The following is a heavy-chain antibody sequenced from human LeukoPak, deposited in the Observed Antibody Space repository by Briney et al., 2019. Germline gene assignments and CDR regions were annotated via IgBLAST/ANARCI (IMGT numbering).Heavy chain of an antibody. CDR1: GGTFSSYA. CDR2: IIPIFGTA. D-gene: IGHD2-2*01. Sequence: ASVKVSCKASGGTFSSYAISWVRQAPGQGLEWMGGIIPIFGTANYAQKFQGRVTITADESTSTAYMGLSSLRSEDTAVYYCARDCSSTSCYLIGFDPWGQGTLVTVSS. V-gene: IGHV1-69*13. CDR3: ARDCSSTSCYLIGFDP. J-gene: IGHJ5*02.